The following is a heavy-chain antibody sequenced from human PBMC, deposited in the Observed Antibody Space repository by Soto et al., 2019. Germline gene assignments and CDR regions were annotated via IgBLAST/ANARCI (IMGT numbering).Heavy chain of an antibody. D-gene: IGHD6-6*01. CDR2: IYYSGDS. J-gene: IGHJ4*02. CDR1: GDSISNGAYY. CDR3: ARSYSTSSYYFDY. Sequence: QVQLQESGPGLVKPSQTLSLTCTVSGDSISNGAYYWSWIRQPPGKGLEWIGYIYYSGDSYYNPSLRSRLHISVDTSKNQFSLNLNSVTAADTAVYYCARSYSTSSYYFDYWGQGTLVTVSS. V-gene: IGHV4-30-4*01.